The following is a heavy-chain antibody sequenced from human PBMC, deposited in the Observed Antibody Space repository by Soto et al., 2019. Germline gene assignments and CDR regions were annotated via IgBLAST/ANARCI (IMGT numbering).Heavy chain of an antibody. D-gene: IGHD4-4*01. CDR1: GRPFSSYA. CDR2: MNPNSGNT. J-gene: IGHJ6*02. Sequence: ASVKVSCKASGRPFSSYAISWVRQAPGQGLEWMGWMNPNSGNTGYAQKFQGRVTMTRNTSISTAYMELSSLRSEDTAVYYCARRLYSNYGGRWYYYYYGMDVWGQGTTVTVSS. V-gene: IGHV1-8*02. CDR3: ARRLYSNYGGRWYYYYYGMDV.